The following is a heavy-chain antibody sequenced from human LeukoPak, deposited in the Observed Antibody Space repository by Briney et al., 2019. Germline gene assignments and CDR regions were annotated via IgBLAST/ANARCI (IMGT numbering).Heavy chain of an antibody. CDR2: ISGSGGST. CDR3: TRQDWAEAFDI. V-gene: IGHV3-23*01. J-gene: IGHJ3*02. D-gene: IGHD3/OR15-3a*01. Sequence: GGSLRLSCAASGFTFTNYALSWVRQDPGKGLEWDSVISGSGGSTYYADSVKGRFTISRDNSKNTLYLQMNSLKTEDTAVYYCTRQDWAEAFDIWGQGTMVTVSS. CDR1: GFTFTNYA.